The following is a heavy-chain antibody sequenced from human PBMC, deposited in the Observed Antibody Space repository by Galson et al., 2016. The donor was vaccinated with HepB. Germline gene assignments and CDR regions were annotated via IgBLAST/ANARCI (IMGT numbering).Heavy chain of an antibody. Sequence: ETLSLTCAVSGGSISNNHWWTWIRQSPGKGLEWIGEISYGEDSNYNASLRGRATLSIDTSKNHFTLSLTSVTAADTAVYYCARRAVIAPRRGAWFDPWGQGTLVTVSS. D-gene: IGHD2-21*01. CDR1: GGSISNNHW. CDR3: ARRAVIAPRRGAWFDP. V-gene: IGHV4/OR15-8*02. CDR2: ISYGEDS. J-gene: IGHJ5*02.